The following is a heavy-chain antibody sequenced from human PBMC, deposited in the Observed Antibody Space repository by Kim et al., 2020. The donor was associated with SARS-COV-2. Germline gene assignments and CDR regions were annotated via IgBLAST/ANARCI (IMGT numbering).Heavy chain of an antibody. J-gene: IGHJ6*02. V-gene: IGHV5-51*01. Sequence: DTRYSPSFQGKVTISADKSISTAYLQWSSLKASDSAIYYCARRYYGLDVWGQGTTVTVSS. CDR3: ARRYYGLDV. CDR2: DT.